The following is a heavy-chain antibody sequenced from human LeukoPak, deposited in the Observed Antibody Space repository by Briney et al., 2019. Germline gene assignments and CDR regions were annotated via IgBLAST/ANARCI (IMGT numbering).Heavy chain of an antibody. CDR2: IIPIFGTA. D-gene: IGHD3-3*01. V-gene: IGHV1-69*13. CDR1: GGTFSSYA. J-gene: IGHJ4*02. Sequence: GASVKVSCKASGGTFSSYAISWVRQAPGQGLEWMGGIIPIFGTANYAQKFQGRVTITADESTSTAYMELSSLRSEDTAVYYCARGVPTLWNGYFTEFDHWGQGTLVTVSS. CDR3: ARGVPTLWNGYFTEFDH.